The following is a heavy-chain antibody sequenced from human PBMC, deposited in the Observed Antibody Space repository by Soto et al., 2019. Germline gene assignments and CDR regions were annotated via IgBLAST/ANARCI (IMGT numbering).Heavy chain of an antibody. J-gene: IGHJ3*01. CDR1: RGYINTYF. Sequence: QVQLQESGPGLVKPSETLSLTCSLSRGYINTYFWSWIRQPPGKGLEFIGHIHYTGNTIYGPSFSSRVSMSIDTSTNQFSLNLTSVTAADTAVYYCARRAVAVYSFDVWGRGATVTVSS. CDR2: IHYTGNT. D-gene: IGHD6-19*01. V-gene: IGHV4-59*08. CDR3: ARRAVAVYSFDV.